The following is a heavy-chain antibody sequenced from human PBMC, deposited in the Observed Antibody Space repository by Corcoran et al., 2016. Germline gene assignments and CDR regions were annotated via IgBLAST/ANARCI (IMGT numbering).Heavy chain of an antibody. V-gene: IGHV1-2*02. CDR3: ARSVYGDYTLIYFQH. Sequence: QVQLVQSGAEVKKPGASVKVSCKASGYTFTGYYMHWVRQAPGQGLEWMGWINPNSGGTNYAQKFQGRVTMTRDTSISTAYMELSRLRSDDTAVYYCARSVYGDYTLIYFQHWGQGTLVTVSS. J-gene: IGHJ1*01. D-gene: IGHD4-17*01. CDR1: GYTFTGYY. CDR2: INPNSGGT.